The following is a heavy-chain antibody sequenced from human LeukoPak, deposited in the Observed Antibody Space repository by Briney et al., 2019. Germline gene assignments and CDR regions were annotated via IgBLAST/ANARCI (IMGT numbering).Heavy chain of an antibody. Sequence: SQTLSLTCTVSGGSISSGSYYWSWIRQPAGTGLEWIGRIYTSGSTNYNPSLKSRVTISVDTSKNQFSLKLSSVTAADTAVYYCARDSGYMDVWGKGTTVTVSS. D-gene: IGHD3-10*01. V-gene: IGHV4-61*02. CDR2: IYTSGST. CDR1: GGSISSGSYY. CDR3: ARDSGYMDV. J-gene: IGHJ6*03.